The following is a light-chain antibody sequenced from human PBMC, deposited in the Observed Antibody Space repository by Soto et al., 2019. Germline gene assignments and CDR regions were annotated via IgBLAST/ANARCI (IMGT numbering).Light chain of an antibody. Sequence: TQSPATLSVSPGERATLSCRASQSVGSNLAWFQQKPGQAPRLLIYGASSRATGIPDRFSGSGSETDFTLTISRLEPEDSAVYYCQQCSFSPRTFGQGTKVDIK. V-gene: IGKV3-20*01. CDR3: QQCSFSPRT. CDR2: GAS. J-gene: IGKJ1*01. CDR1: QSVGSN.